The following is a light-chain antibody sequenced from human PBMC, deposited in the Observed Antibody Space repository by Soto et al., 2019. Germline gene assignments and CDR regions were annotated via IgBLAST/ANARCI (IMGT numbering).Light chain of an antibody. CDR2: WAA. Sequence: DIVMTQSPDSLAVSLGERATINCKSSQSALFNSNNKNYIAWYQQKPGQPPKLLIYWAATRESGVPDRFSGSGSGTDFTLTINSRQAEYVAVYYCQQYFTTPSWTFGQGTTVEIK. CDR3: QQYFTTPSWT. CDR1: QSALFNSNNKNY. V-gene: IGKV4-1*01. J-gene: IGKJ1*01.